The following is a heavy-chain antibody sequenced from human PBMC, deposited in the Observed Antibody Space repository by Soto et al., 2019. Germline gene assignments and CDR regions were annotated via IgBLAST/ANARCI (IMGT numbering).Heavy chain of an antibody. V-gene: IGHV5-51*01. CDR1: GYSFRNYW. J-gene: IGHJ4*02. CDR2: IYPGDSDT. D-gene: IGHD3-22*01. Sequence: YSLTSSCEGSGYSFRNYWIGWVRQVPGTGLEWVGIIYPGDSDTIYNPSFQGHVIISADKSISTAYLQWSSLKASDTAIYYCERHNTTDYESGAYFYFHSWGPGTPVTVSS. CDR3: ERHNTTDYESGAYFYFHS.